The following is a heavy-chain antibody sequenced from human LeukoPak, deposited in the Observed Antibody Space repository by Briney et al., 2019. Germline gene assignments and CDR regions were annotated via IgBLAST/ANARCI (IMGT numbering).Heavy chain of an antibody. CDR1: GFTFSDYN. V-gene: IGHV3-11*04. J-gene: IGHJ4*02. CDR2: ISRSGSTK. CDR3: AGIAVAGLY. D-gene: IGHD6-19*01. Sequence: GGSLRLSCAASGFTFSDYNMRWIRQAPGKGLEWVSSISRSGSTKYYADSVKGRFTISRDNSKNTLYLEMNSLGVEDTAVYYCAGIAVAGLYWGQGTLVTVSS.